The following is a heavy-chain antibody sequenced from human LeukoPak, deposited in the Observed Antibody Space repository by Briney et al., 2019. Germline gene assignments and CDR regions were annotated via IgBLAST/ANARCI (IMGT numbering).Heavy chain of an antibody. CDR3: ARGNPHIAPRRRGCSAP. CDR2: INPSGGST. D-gene: IGHD6-6*01. CDR1: GYTFTSYY. J-gene: IGHJ5*02. Sequence: ASVKVSCKASGYTFTSYYMHWVRQAPGQGLEWMGIINPSGGSTSYAQKFQGRVTMTRDMSTSTVYMELSSLRSEDPAVYYCARGNPHIAPRRRGCSAPWGQEPLVTVP. V-gene: IGHV1-46*01.